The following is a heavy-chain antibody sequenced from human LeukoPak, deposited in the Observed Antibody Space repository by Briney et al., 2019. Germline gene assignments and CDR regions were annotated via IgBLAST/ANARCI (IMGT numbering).Heavy chain of an antibody. Sequence: ASVKVSCKASGYTFTSYGISWVRQAPGQGLEWMGWISGFSGNTAYAEKLQGRVTMTTDTSTSTAFLELRSLRSDDTAVYYCARSSAWYDYWGQGTLVIVSS. CDR1: GYTFTSYG. J-gene: IGHJ4*02. CDR3: ARSSAWYDY. CDR2: ISGFSGNT. V-gene: IGHV1-18*01. D-gene: IGHD6-19*01.